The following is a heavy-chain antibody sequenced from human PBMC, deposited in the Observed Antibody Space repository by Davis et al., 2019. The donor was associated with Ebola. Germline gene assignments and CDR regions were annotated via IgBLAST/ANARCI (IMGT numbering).Heavy chain of an antibody. V-gene: IGHV4-59*01. Sequence: MPSETLSLTCAVYGGSISSYYWSWIRQPPGKGLEWIGYIYYSGSTNYNPSLKSRVTISVDTSKNQFSLKLSSVTAADTAVYYCARVGHYYGMDVWGQGTTVTVSS. CDR1: GGSISSYY. CDR3: ARVGHYYGMDV. D-gene: IGHD3-16*01. J-gene: IGHJ6*02. CDR2: IYYSGST.